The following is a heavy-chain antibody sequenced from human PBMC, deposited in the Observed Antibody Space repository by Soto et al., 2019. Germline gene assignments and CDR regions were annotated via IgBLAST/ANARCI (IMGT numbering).Heavy chain of an antibody. V-gene: IGHV4-30-4*01. CDR2: ISYSETA. Sequence: QVQLQESGPGLVRPSQTLSLSCTVSGGSISRRNFYWTWLRQRPGEGLEWIGCISYSETAFYMPSLQSRLTISVDTSKNQFSLKVTSVTAADTAIYYCVGGPTPDFFDDWGQGSLVTVSS. CDR3: VGGPTPDFFDD. CDR1: GGSISRRNFY. D-gene: IGHD3-16*01. J-gene: IGHJ4*02.